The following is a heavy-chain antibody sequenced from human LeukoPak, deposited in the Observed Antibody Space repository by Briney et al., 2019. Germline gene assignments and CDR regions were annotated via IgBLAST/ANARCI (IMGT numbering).Heavy chain of an antibody. D-gene: IGHD1-7*01. CDR1: GYTFTGYY. V-gene: IGHV1-2*02. J-gene: IGHJ5*02. Sequence: ASVKVSCKASGYTFTGYYMHWVRQAPGQGLEWMGWINPNSGGTNYAQKFQGRVTMTRDTSISTAYMELSRLRSDDTAVYYCARGRTGTPNWLDPWGQGTLVTVSS. CDR2: INPNSGGT. CDR3: ARGRTGTPNWLDP.